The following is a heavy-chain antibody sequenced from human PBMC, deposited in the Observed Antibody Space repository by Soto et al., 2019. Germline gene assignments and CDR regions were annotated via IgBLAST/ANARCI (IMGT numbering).Heavy chain of an antibody. J-gene: IGHJ4*02. CDR1: GGTFSSYT. CDR2: IIPILGIA. CDR3: ARGAVVDYFDY. D-gene: IGHD2-15*01. V-gene: IGHV1-69*02. Sequence: GASVKVSCKASGGTFSSYTISWVRQAPGQGLEWMGRIIPILGIANYAQKFQGRVTITADKSTSTAYMELSSLRSEDTAVYYCARGAVVDYFDYWGQGTLVTVSS.